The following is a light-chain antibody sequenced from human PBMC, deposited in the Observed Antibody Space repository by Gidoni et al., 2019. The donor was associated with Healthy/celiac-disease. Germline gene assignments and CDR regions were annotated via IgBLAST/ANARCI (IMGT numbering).Light chain of an antibody. CDR1: QSVSSSY. J-gene: IGKJ2*01. CDR2: GAS. V-gene: IGKV3-20*01. CDR3: QQYGSAQT. Sequence: EIVLTQSPGTLSLSPGERATLSCRASQSVSSSYLAWYQQKPGQAPRLRSYGASSRATGIPDRFSGSGSGTDFTLTISRLEPEDFAVYYCQQYGSAQTFGQGTKLEIK.